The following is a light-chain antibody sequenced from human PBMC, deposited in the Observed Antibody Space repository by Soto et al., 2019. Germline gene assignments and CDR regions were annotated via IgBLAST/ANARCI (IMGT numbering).Light chain of an antibody. CDR2: VNTDGTY. CDR1: SGHRGYA. V-gene: IGLV4-69*01. J-gene: IGLJ3*02. Sequence: QPVLPQSPSASASLGASVKLTCSLTSGHRGYAIAWHQQQPGKGPRFLIRVNTDGTYNKGDGIPGRFSGSSSGDERYLTISSLQSEDEADYYCQAWATGIRVFGGGTKLTVL. CDR3: QAWATGIRV.